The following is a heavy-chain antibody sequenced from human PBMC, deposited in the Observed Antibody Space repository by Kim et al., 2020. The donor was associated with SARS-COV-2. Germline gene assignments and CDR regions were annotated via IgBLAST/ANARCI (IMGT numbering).Heavy chain of an antibody. CDR3: ARLRGDILTGYYGDY. CDR2: ISAYNGNT. Sequence: ASVKFSCKASGYTFTSYGISWVRQAPGQGLEWMGWISAYNGNTNYAQKLQGRVTMTTDTSTSTAYMELRSLRSDDTAVYYCARLRGDILTGYYGDYWGQGTLVTVSS. D-gene: IGHD3-9*01. V-gene: IGHV1-18*01. J-gene: IGHJ4*02. CDR1: GYTFTSYG.